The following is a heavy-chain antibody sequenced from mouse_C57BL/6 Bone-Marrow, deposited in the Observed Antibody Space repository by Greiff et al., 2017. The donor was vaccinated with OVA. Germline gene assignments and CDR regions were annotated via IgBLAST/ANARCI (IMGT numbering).Heavy chain of an antibody. CDR1: GYTFTSYG. CDR2: IYPRSGNT. D-gene: IGHD2-4*01. V-gene: IGHV1-81*01. J-gene: IGHJ4*01. Sequence: VQLQQSGAELARPGASVKLSCKASGYTFTSYGISWVKQRTGQGLEWIGEIYPRSGNTYYNEKFKGKATLTADKSSSTAYMELRSLTSEDSAVYFCGGPYDYDWDYYAMDYWGQGTSVTVSS. CDR3: GGPYDYDWDYYAMDY.